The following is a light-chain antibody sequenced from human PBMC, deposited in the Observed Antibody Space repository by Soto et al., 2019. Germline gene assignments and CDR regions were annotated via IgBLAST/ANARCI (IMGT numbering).Light chain of an antibody. Sequence: ESVLTQSPGTLSLSPGERATLSCRATQSVSSSYLAWYQQNPGQAPRLLIYGASRRATGIPDRFSGSGSGTDFTLIISRLEPEDFAVYYCQQFDNSPGYTFGQGTKLE. V-gene: IGKV3-20*01. J-gene: IGKJ2*01. CDR3: QQFDNSPGYT. CDR2: GAS. CDR1: QSVSSSY.